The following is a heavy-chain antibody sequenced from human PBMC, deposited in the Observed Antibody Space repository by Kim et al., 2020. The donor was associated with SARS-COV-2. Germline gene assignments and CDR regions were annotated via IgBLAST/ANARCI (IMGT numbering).Heavy chain of an antibody. J-gene: IGHJ5*02. D-gene: IGHD2-15*01. CDR2: IYYSGST. Sequence: SETLSLTCTVSGGSISSGGYYWSWIRQHPGKGLEWIGYIYYSGSTYYNPSLKSRVTISVDTSKNQFSLKLSSVTAADTAVYYCARVSYCSGGSCQERKNWFDPWGQGTLVTVSS. CDR3: ARVSYCSGGSCQERKNWFDP. V-gene: IGHV4-31*03. CDR1: GGSISSGGYY.